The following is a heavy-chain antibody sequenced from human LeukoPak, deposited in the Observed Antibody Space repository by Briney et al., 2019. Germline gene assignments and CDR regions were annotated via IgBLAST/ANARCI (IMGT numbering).Heavy chain of an antibody. CDR1: GFTFGTYW. CDR3: ANDYYVSGSYYRLFY. D-gene: IGHD3-10*01. CDR2: INSDGGTT. Sequence: PGGSLRLSCGASGFTFGTYWMHWVRHAPGKGLVWVSGINSDGGTTTYADSVKGRFTISRDNAKNTLYLQMNNLRAEDTAIYYCANDYYVSGSYYRLFYWGQGTLVTVSS. V-gene: IGHV3-74*01. J-gene: IGHJ4*02.